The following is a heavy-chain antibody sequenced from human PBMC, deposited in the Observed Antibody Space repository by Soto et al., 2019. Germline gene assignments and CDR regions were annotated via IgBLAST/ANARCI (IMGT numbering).Heavy chain of an antibody. CDR2: ISGSGGTI. Sequence: GGFLRLFCAASGFSLSSYSMHLVRRAPGKGLEWVSYISGSGGTIYYADSVKGRFTISRDNAKNSLSVQMNSLRDEDTAVYFCARETGLRSSGWSYYFDFWGQGT. CDR3: ARETGLRSSGWSYYFDF. CDR1: GFSLSSYS. V-gene: IGHV3-48*02. D-gene: IGHD6-19*01. J-gene: IGHJ4*02.